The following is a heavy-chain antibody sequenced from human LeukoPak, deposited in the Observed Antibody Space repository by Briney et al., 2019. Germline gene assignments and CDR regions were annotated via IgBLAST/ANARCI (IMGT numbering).Heavy chain of an antibody. CDR1: GASMRSYY. Sequence: SETLSLTCTVSGASMRSYYWSWIRQSPGKGLEWIGYIYYDGSTTYNPSLKSRVTISVDTSKNQFSLKLTSVTAADTAVYYCARDSREWGAQHLAPWGKGFRVTVS. J-gene: IGHJ5*02. D-gene: IGHD3-3*01. CDR2: IYYDGST. CDR3: ARDSREWGAQHLAP. V-gene: IGHV4-59*01.